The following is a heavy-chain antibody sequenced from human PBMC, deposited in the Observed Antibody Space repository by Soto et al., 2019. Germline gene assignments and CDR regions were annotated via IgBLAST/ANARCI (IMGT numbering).Heavy chain of an antibody. CDR1: GYTFSNYA. J-gene: IGHJ6*02. CDR2: ISSYNSNNGDT. D-gene: IGHD1-1*01. Sequence: ASVKVSCKTSGYTFSNYAISWVRQAPGQGLEWMGLISSYNSNNGDTKSAQMIQSRVTMTIDTSATTAYMELRSLRSDDTAVYYCARAELERGEVGYFGMDVWGQGTTVTVSS. V-gene: IGHV1-18*04. CDR3: ARAELERGEVGYFGMDV.